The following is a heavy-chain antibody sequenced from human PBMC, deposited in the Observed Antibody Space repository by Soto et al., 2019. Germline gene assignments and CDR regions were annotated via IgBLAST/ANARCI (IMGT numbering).Heavy chain of an antibody. CDR2: VSHSGST. J-gene: IGHJ4*02. D-gene: IGHD4-17*01. Sequence: QVHLQASDPGLVKPSETLSLTCVVSGGSISSGFWWTWARQSPGKGLEWLGEVSHSGSTKDNPSLKSRVTLSVDKSNNRFSLYMTSVTAADTGVYYCARVSRTVGLDYWGQGTLVTVSS. CDR1: GGSISSGFW. CDR3: ARVSRTVGLDY. V-gene: IGHV4-4*02.